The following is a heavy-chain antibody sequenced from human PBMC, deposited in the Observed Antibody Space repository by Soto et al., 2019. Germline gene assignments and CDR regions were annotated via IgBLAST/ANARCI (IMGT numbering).Heavy chain of an antibody. CDR3: ASWENYYGSGSYFDP. J-gene: IGHJ5*02. CDR2: IYYSGST. CDR1: GVSISSYY. Sequence: SETLSLTCTVSGVSISSYYWSWIRQPPGKGLEWIGYIYYSGSTNYNPSLKSRVTISVDTSKNQFSLKLSSVTAADTAVYYCASWENYYGSGSYFDPWGQGTLVTVSS. D-gene: IGHD3-10*01. V-gene: IGHV4-59*08.